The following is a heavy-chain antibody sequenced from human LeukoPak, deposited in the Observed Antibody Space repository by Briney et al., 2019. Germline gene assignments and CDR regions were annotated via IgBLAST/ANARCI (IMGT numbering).Heavy chain of an antibody. Sequence: SETLSLTCTVSGGSISSYYWSWLRQPPGKGLEWIGYIYYSGSTNYNPSLKSRVTISVDTSKNQFSLKLSSVTAADTAVYYCARKYCSGGSCYFWFDPWGQGTLVTVSS. CDR2: IYYSGST. J-gene: IGHJ5*02. CDR3: ARKYCSGGSCYFWFDP. D-gene: IGHD2-15*01. CDR1: GGSISSYY. V-gene: IGHV4-59*12.